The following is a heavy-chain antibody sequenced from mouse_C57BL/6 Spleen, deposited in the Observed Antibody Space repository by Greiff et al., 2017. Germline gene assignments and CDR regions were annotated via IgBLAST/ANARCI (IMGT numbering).Heavy chain of an antibody. CDR2: IYPGSGNT. CDR1: GYSFTSYY. J-gene: IGHJ2*01. V-gene: IGHV1-66*01. Sequence: QVQLKESGPELVKPGASVKISCKASGYSFTSYYIHWVKQRPGQGLEWIGWIYPGSGNTKYNEKFKGKATLTADTSSSTAYMQLSSLTSEDSAVYYCARGAVTTRGYFDYWGQGTTLTVSS. D-gene: IGHD2-5*01. CDR3: ARGAVTTRGYFDY.